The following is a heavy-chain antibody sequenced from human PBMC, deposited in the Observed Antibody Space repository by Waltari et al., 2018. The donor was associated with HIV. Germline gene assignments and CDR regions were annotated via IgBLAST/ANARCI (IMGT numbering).Heavy chain of an antibody. CDR1: GSSISSRYS. V-gene: IGHV4-38-2*02. CDR2: IYRTGTT. CDR3: ARDQDYYDSTGYTCYAFDP. J-gene: IGHJ3*01. Sequence: QVRLQESGPGLVKLSETLSLTCSVSGSSISSRYSWGWIRRAPGKGLEWIGSIYRTGTTYYNPSLKRRVIIAVNMSKNQFSLQLSSVTAADTAVYYCARDQDYYDSTGYTCYAFDPWGQGTMVIVSS. D-gene: IGHD3-22*01.